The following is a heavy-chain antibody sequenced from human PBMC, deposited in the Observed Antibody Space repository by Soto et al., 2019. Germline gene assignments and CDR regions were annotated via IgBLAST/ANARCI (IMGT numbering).Heavy chain of an antibody. V-gene: IGHV1-2*02. CDR2: LNPNSGDT. J-gene: IGHJ6*02. D-gene: IGHD1-26*01. CDR1: GYTFTGYY. Sequence: QVQLVQSGTEVKRPGDSVKVSCKASGYTFTGYYVHWVRQAPGQGLEWMGWLNPNSGDTYLAQRFQGRVTMNRDTSIGTAYMELRGPTSDDTAEYYCAKGGAIVAAGTRVYLYNAMDVWGQGTTVTVSS. CDR3: AKGGAIVAAGTRVYLYNAMDV.